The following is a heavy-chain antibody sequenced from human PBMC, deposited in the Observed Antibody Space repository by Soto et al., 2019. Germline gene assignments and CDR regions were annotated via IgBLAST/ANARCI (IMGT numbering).Heavy chain of an antibody. CDR1: GGTLSNFY. V-gene: IGHV4-59*01. CDR2: IHYRGTT. D-gene: IGHD6-19*01. CDR3: TRTRTTGWFSPVDS. Sequence: VQLQESGPGLVKPAETLSLTCTVSGGTLSNFYWSWVRQSPGKGLEWIGYIHYRGTTNYSPSLKSRVIMSIDASKNQSSLTLKSVTAAETAVYYCTRTRTTGWFSPVDSWGQGIPVTVSS. J-gene: IGHJ4*02.